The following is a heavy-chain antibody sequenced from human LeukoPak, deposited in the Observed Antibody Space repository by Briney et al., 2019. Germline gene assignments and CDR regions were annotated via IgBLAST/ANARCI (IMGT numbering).Heavy chain of an antibody. CDR2: TSHSDSP. V-gene: IGHV4-38-2*02. Sequence: PAETLSLTCSVSGMSITSRHYWGWIRQPPGKGLEWIGSTSHSDSPYYNPSLKSRVTMSVDTSKNQFSLKLSSVTAADTAVYYCARAGVSGQWLAQYYYYYYYMDVWGKGTTVTVSS. J-gene: IGHJ6*03. D-gene: IGHD6-19*01. CDR1: GMSITSRHY. CDR3: ARAGVSGQWLAQYYYYYYYMDV.